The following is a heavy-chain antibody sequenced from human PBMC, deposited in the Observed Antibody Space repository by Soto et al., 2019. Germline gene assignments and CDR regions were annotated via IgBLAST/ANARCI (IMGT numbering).Heavy chain of an antibody. V-gene: IGHV5-51*01. CDR3: ARQGPGSY. D-gene: IGHD2-15*01. J-gene: IGHJ4*02. CDR1: GYSFSADW. CDR2: IFPGDSET. Sequence: GESLKISGNGSGYSFSADWIWWVRQIPGKGLEWMGLIFPGDSETTYSPSFQGHVSISADTSISTAYLQWDSLKTSDSAIYYCARQGPGSYWGQGTQVTVSS.